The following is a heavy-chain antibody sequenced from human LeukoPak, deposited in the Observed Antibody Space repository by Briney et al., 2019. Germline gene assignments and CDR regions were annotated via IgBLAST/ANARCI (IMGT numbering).Heavy chain of an antibody. CDR3: ARGRDYDYDFWSGLNTYYYYGMDV. CDR1: GGSISSSNW. J-gene: IGHJ6*02. D-gene: IGHD3-3*01. Sequence: SETLSLTCAVSGGSISSSNWWSWVRQPPGKGLEWIGEIYHSGSTNYNPSLKSRVTISVDTSKNQFSLKLSSVTAADTAVYYCARGRDYDYDFWSGLNTYYYYGMDVWGQGTTVTVSS. V-gene: IGHV4-4*02. CDR2: IYHSGST.